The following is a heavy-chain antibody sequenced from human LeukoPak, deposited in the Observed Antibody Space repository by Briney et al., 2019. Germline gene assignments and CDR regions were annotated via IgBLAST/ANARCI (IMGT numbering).Heavy chain of an antibody. J-gene: IGHJ1*01. D-gene: IGHD6-13*01. CDR2: ISYSGGT. Sequence: PSETLSLTCTVSGGSISSYYWSWIRQPPGKGLEWIGYISYSGGTNYNPSLKSRVTISVDTSKNQFSLKLSSVTAADTAVYYCSTYSSSLSFQHWGQGTLVTVSS. CDR3: STYSSSLSFQH. CDR1: GGSISSYY. V-gene: IGHV4-59*08.